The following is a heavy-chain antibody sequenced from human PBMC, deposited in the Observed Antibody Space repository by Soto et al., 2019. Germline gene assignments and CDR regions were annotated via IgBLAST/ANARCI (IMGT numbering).Heavy chain of an antibody. Sequence: ASVKVSCKASGYTFTGYHMHWVRQAPGQGLEWMGWINPNSGGTNYAQKFQGWVTMTRDTSISTAYMELGRLRSDDTAVYYCARVGYCSSTSCYDWSDTWGQGTLVTVSS. CDR3: ARVGYCSSTSCYDWSDT. CDR2: INPNSGGT. D-gene: IGHD2-2*01. CDR1: GYTFTGYH. V-gene: IGHV1-2*04. J-gene: IGHJ5*02.